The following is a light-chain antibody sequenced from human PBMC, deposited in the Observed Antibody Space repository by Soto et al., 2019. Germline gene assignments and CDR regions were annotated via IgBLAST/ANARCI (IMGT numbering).Light chain of an antibody. CDR3: QQFNKYPPGLFT. CDR1: QGISSA. CDR2: DAS. V-gene: IGKV1D-13*01. Sequence: AIQLTQSPSSLSASVGDRVTITCRARQGISSALAWYQQKPGKAPKLLIYDASSLESGVPSRFSGSGSGTEFTLTISSLQPEDFATYYCQQFNKYPPGLFTFGPGTKVDIK. J-gene: IGKJ3*01.